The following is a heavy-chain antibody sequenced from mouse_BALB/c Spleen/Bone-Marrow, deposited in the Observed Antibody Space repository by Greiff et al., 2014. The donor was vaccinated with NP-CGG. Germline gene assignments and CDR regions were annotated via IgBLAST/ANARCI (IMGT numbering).Heavy chain of an antibody. CDR3: ARDVGNYVRFAY. J-gene: IGHJ3*01. CDR1: GFTFTDYY. Sequence: EVKLVESGGGLVQPGGSLRLSCATSGFTFTDYYMSWVRQPPGKALEWLGFIRNKANGYTTEYSASVKGRFTISRDNSQSILYLQVNTLRAEDSATYYCARDVGNYVRFAYWGQGTLVTVSA. V-gene: IGHV7-3*02. D-gene: IGHD2-1*01. CDR2: IRNKANGYTT.